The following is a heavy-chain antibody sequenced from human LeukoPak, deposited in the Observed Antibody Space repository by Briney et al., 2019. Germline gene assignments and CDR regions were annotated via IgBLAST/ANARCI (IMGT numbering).Heavy chain of an antibody. CDR3: AGGGPVGLFEY. CDR2: IYDSGST. V-gene: IGHV4-59*01. J-gene: IGHJ4*02. D-gene: IGHD2-15*01. Sequence: SETLSLTCTMSGGALSGGYWSWIRQPPGKGLEWIGYIYDSGSTNYNPSLESRVTISRDITRDRCSLKLSSVTAADTAVYYCAGGGPVGLFEYWGQGNLVTVSS. CDR1: GGALSGGY.